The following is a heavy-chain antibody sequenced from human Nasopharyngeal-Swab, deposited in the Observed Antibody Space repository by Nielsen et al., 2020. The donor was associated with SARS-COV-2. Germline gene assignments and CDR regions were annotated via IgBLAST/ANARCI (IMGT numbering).Heavy chain of an antibody. D-gene: IGHD2-21*02. CDR2: MYTSGST. CDR1: GGSISSYY. V-gene: IGHV4-4*07. J-gene: IGHJ2*01. CDR3: ARGQATGLVVVTSSGYFDL. Sequence: SETLSLICTVSGGSISSYYWSWIRQPAGKGLEWIGRMYTSGSTTYNPSLKSRVTISVDTSKNQLSLKLSSVTAADTAVYYCARGQATGLVVVTSSGYFDLWGRGTLVTVSS.